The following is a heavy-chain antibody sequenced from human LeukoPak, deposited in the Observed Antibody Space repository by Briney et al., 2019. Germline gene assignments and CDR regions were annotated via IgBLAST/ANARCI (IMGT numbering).Heavy chain of an antibody. CDR2: IYRSGST. Sequence: SETLSLTCAVSRYSISSGYYWGWIRQPPAKGLEWIGSIYRSGSTYYNPSLKSRVTISVDTSKNQFSLKLSSVTAADTAVYYCARQYDFWSGYYRDYYDMDVWGKGTTVTVSS. V-gene: IGHV4-38-2*01. J-gene: IGHJ6*03. CDR1: RYSISSGYY. CDR3: ARQYDFWSGYYRDYYDMDV. D-gene: IGHD3-3*01.